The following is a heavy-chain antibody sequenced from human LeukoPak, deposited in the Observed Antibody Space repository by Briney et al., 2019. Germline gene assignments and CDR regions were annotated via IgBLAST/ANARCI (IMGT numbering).Heavy chain of an antibody. Sequence: GGSLRLSCAASGFTFSGYGMHWVRQAPGKGLEWVTLISYDGSNKYYVDSMRGRFTISRDNSKNTLYLQMNSLRAEDTAVYYCAKDRIEASGLSYYFDYWGQGTLVTVSS. D-gene: IGHD6-13*01. V-gene: IGHV3-30*18. CDR3: AKDRIEASGLSYYFDY. CDR2: ISYDGSNK. J-gene: IGHJ4*02. CDR1: GFTFSGYG.